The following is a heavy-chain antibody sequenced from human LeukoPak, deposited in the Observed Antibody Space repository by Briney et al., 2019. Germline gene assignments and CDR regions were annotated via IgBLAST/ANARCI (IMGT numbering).Heavy chain of an antibody. Sequence: GRSLRLSCAASGFTFDDYGMHWVRQAPGKGLEWVSGISWNSGSIGYADSVKGRFTISRDNAKNSLYLQMNSLRAEDTALYYCAKERGYNWNDGNWFDPRGQGTLVTVSS. CDR3: AKERGYNWNDGNWFDP. J-gene: IGHJ5*02. CDR1: GFTFDDYG. V-gene: IGHV3-9*01. D-gene: IGHD1-20*01. CDR2: ISWNSGSI.